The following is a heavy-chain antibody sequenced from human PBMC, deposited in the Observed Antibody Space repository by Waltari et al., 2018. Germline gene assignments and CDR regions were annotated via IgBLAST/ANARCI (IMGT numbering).Heavy chain of an antibody. Sequence: QVQLQQWGAGLLKPSETLSLTCAVYGGSFSGYYWSWIRQPPGKGLEWIGEINHMGSTNYNPSLKSRVTISVDTSKNQFSLKLSSVTAADTAVYYCARESERYCSSTSCPNFDYWGQGTLVTVSS. CDR1: GGSFSGYY. D-gene: IGHD2-2*01. J-gene: IGHJ4*02. CDR3: ARESERYCSSTSCPNFDY. V-gene: IGHV4-34*01. CDR2: INHMGST.